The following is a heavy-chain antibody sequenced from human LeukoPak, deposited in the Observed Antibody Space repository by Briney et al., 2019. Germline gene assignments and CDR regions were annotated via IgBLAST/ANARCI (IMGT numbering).Heavy chain of an antibody. J-gene: IGHJ4*02. V-gene: IGHV4-31*03. CDR3: ARARPSTSCFDY. Sequence: SQTLSLTCTVSGGSISSGGYYWSWLRQHPGKGLEWIGYIYYSGSTYYNPSLKSRVTISVDTSKNQFSLKLSSVTAADTAVYYCARARPSTSCFDYWGQGTLVTVSS. D-gene: IGHD2-2*01. CDR1: GGSISSGGYY. CDR2: IYYSGST.